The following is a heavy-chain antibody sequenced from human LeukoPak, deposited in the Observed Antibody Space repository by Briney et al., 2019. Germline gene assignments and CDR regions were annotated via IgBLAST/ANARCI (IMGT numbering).Heavy chain of an antibody. CDR2: IYYSGST. CDR1: GGSISSSSSY. CDR3: ARRYCSDGSCSFDY. Sequence: SETLSLTCTVSGGSISSSSSYWGWIRQPPGKGLEWIGSIYYSGSTYYNPSLKSRVTMSVDTSKNLFSLKLSSVTAADTTIYYCARRYCSDGSCSFDYWGQGTLVTVSS. D-gene: IGHD2-15*01. V-gene: IGHV4-39*01. J-gene: IGHJ4*02.